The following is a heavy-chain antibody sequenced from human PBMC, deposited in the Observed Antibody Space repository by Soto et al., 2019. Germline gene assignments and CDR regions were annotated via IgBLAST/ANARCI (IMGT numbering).Heavy chain of an antibody. J-gene: IGHJ6*03. Sequence: QVQLVESGGGVVQPGRSLRLSCAASGFTFSSYGMHWVRQAPGKGLEWGAVISYDGSNKYYADSVKGRFTISRDNSKNTLYLQMNSLRAEDTAVYYWAKDAIPFDPYYYYMDVWGKGTTVTVSS. CDR1: GFTFSSYG. V-gene: IGHV3-30*18. D-gene: IGHD2-21*01. CDR2: ISYDGSNK. CDR3: AKDAIPFDPYYYYMDV.